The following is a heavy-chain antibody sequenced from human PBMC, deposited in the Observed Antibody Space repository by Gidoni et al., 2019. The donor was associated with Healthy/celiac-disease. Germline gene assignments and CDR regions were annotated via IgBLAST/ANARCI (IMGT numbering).Heavy chain of an antibody. CDR3: AKDKDIVVVPAGFDP. Sequence: EVQLLESGGGLVQPGGSLRLSCAASGFTFSSYAMSWVRQAPGKGLEWVSAISGSGGSTYYADSVKGRFTSSRDNSKNTLYLQMNSLRAEDTAVYYCAKDKDIVVVPAGFDPWGQGTLVTVSS. CDR1: GFTFSSYA. CDR2: ISGSGGST. V-gene: IGHV3-23*01. D-gene: IGHD2-2*01. J-gene: IGHJ5*02.